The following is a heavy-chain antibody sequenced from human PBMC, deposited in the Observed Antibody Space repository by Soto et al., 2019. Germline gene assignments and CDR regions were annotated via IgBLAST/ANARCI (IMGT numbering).Heavy chain of an antibody. CDR2: IIPILGIA. Sequence: SVKVSCKASGGTFSSYTISWVRRAPGQGLEWMGRIIPILGIANYAQKFQGRVTITADKSTSTAYMELSSLRSEDTAVYYCARRGRTMVRGVIDYWGQGTLVTVSS. V-gene: IGHV1-69*02. J-gene: IGHJ4*02. CDR1: GGTFSSYT. CDR3: ARRGRTMVRGVIDY. D-gene: IGHD3-10*01.